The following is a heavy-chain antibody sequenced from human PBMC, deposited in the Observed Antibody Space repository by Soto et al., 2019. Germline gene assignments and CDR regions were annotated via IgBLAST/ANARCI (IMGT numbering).Heavy chain of an antibody. CDR2: ISGYNGNT. V-gene: IGHV1-18*01. Sequence: QVQVEQSGAEVRKPGASVKVSCKASGYTFNNYGFSWVRQAPGQGLEWMGWISGYNGNTKYAQKLRGRVTMTTDTSTSTAYMELRSLRSDDTAVYYCARDGYCSSSSCYDAPWVYYSYYVMDVWGQGTTVTVSS. J-gene: IGHJ6*02. CDR3: ARDGYCSSSSCYDAPWVYYSYYVMDV. CDR1: GYTFNNYG. D-gene: IGHD2-2*03.